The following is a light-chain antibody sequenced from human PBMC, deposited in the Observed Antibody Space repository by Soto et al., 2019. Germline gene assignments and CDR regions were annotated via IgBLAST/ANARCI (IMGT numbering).Light chain of an antibody. CDR3: QQFNNWPHT. Sequence: EIVLTQSPATLSVSPGERATLSCRASQSVNQKLGWYQQKPGQAPRLLIYVASCRATGIPASFSGSGSGTEYTLSISSLQAEDFAVYYCQQFNNWPHTFGQGTRLEIK. V-gene: IGKV3-15*01. CDR2: VAS. J-gene: IGKJ2*01. CDR1: QSVNQK.